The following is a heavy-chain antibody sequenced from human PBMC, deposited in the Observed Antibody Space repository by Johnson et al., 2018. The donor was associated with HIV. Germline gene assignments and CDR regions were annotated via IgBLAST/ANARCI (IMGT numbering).Heavy chain of an antibody. D-gene: IGHD6-13*01. Sequence: VQLVESGGGLIQPGGSLRLSCAASGFTVSSNYMSWVRQAPGKGLEWVSVIYSGGSTYYADSVKGRFTISRDNAKNSLYLQMNSLRAEDTAVYYCARGGVYKQFLAFDAFDIWGQGTMVTVSS. V-gene: IGHV3-66*03. CDR1: GFTVSSNY. CDR3: ARGGVYKQFLAFDAFDI. CDR2: IYSGGST. J-gene: IGHJ3*02.